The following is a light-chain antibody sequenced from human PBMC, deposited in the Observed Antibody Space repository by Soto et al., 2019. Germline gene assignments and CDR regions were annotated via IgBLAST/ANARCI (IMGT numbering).Light chain of an antibody. CDR2: EVS. Sequence: QSALAQPPSASGSPGQSVTISCTGTSSDVGGYNYVSWYQQHPGKAPKLMIYEVSKRPSGVPDRFSGSKSGNTASLTVSGLQAEDEADYYCSSYAGSNYFYVFGTGNKVTVL. CDR3: SSYAGSNYFYV. J-gene: IGLJ1*01. V-gene: IGLV2-8*01. CDR1: SSDVGGYNY.